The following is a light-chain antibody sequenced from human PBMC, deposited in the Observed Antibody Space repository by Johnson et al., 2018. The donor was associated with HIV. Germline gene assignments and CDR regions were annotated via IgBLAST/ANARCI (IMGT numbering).Light chain of an antibody. CDR2: DNN. Sequence: QSMLTQPPSVSAAPGQKVTISCSGSSSNIGNNYVSWYQQLPGTAPKLLIYDNNKRPSGIPDRFSGSKSGTSATLGITGLQTGDEADYYCGTWDSSLIAGFVGTGNKVTV. CDR3: GTWDSSLIAGF. J-gene: IGLJ1*01. V-gene: IGLV1-51*01. CDR1: SSNIGNNY.